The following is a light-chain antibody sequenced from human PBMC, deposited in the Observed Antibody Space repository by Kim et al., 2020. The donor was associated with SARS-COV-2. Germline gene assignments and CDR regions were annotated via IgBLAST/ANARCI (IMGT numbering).Light chain of an antibody. J-gene: IGLJ3*02. V-gene: IGLV1-40*01. CDR1: NSNIGAGYD. Sequence: QRVTISCTGSNSNIGAGYDVHWYQQLPGTAPKLLIFGNNNRPSGVPDRFSGSKSGASASLAITGLQAEDEADYCCQSYDSRLSGSVFGGGTQLTVL. CDR3: QSYDSRLSGSV. CDR2: GNN.